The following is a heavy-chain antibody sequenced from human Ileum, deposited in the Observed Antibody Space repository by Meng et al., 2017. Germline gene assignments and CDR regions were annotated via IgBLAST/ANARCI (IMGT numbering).Heavy chain of an antibody. Sequence: WVIKAMGKGLDWMEGSTRSRVDTIYAMKLKGRVTMTRDTYISTAYMEMSNFRFEEPAGYDCARGVVIGTSRCLDFWGQGTLVTVSS. J-gene: IGHJ4*02. D-gene: IGHD2/OR15-2a*01. CDR3: ARGVVIGTSRCLDF. CDR2: STRSRVDT. V-gene: IGHV1-2*02.